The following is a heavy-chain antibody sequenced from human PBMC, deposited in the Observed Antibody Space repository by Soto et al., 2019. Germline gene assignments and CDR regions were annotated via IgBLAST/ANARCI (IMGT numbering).Heavy chain of an antibody. Sequence: GASVKVSCKASGYTFTSYGISWVRQAPGQGLEWMGRIIPILGIANYAQKFQGRVTITADKSTSTAYMELSSLRSEDTAVYYCARDAAYSSSSGDFDYWGQGTLVTVSS. J-gene: IGHJ4*02. V-gene: IGHV1-69*04. CDR2: IIPILGIA. D-gene: IGHD6-6*01. CDR1: GYTFTSYG. CDR3: ARDAAYSSSSGDFDY.